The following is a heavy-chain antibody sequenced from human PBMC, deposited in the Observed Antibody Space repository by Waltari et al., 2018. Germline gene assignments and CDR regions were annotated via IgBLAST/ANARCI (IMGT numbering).Heavy chain of an antibody. D-gene: IGHD3-22*01. Sequence: QVQLQQWGAGLLKPSETLSLTCAVYGGSFSGYYWSWIRQPPGKGLEWIGEINHSGSTNYNPSLKSRVTISVDTSKNQFSLKLSSVTAADTAVYYCARGHYYDSSGYSNWFDPWGQGTLVTVSS. V-gene: IGHV4-34*01. J-gene: IGHJ5*02. CDR2: INHSGST. CDR1: GGSFSGYY. CDR3: ARGHYYDSSGYSNWFDP.